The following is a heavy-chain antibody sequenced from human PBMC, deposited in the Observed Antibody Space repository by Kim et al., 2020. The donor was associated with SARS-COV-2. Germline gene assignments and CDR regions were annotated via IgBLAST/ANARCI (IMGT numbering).Heavy chain of an antibody. CDR2: ISGGGGYT. CDR1: GFTFSSYA. V-gene: IGHV3-23*01. CDR3: LAGGRFPDY. J-gene: IGHJ4*02. D-gene: IGHD3-16*01. Sequence: GGSLRLSCAASGFTFSSYAMSWVRQAPGKGLEWVSAISGGGGYTYYADSVKGRFTISRDRSKNTLYLQMNSLRVEDTAVYYCLAGGRFPDYWGQGTLVP.